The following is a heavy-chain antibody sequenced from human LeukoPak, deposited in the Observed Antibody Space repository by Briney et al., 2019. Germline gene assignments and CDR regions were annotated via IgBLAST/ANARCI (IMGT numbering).Heavy chain of an antibody. CDR3: AKDLDHSSSSHIDY. D-gene: IGHD6-6*01. V-gene: IGHV3-30*18. J-gene: IGHJ4*02. Sequence: GGSLRLSCAASGFTFSSYGMHWVRQAPGKGLEWVAVISYDGSNKCYADSVKGRFTISRDNSKNTLYLQMNSLRAEDTAVYYCAKDLDHSSSSHIDYWGQGTLVTVSS. CDR2: ISYDGSNK. CDR1: GFTFSSYG.